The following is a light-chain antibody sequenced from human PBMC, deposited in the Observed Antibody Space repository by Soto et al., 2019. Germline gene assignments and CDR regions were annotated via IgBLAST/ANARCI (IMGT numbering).Light chain of an antibody. CDR1: QTVSNQ. V-gene: IGKV3-20*01. J-gene: IGKJ5*01. CDR3: QQYAGPPTT. Sequence: EIVLTQSPVTLSLSPGERATLSCMASQTVSNQLAWYQQKPGQAPRLIIYDASRRVTGIPDRFSGSGSGTDCTLTISRLEPEDVAVYFCQQYAGPPTTFGQGTRLEIK. CDR2: DAS.